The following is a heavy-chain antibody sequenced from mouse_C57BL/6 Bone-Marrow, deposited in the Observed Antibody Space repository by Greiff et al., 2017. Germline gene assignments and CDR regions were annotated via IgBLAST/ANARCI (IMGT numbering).Heavy chain of an antibody. D-gene: IGHD3-2*02. J-gene: IGHJ3*01. CDR1: GYTFTDYY. Sequence: VQLQQSGPELVKPGASVKISCKASGYTFTDYYMNWVKQSHGKSLEWIGDINPNNGGTSYNQKFKGKATLTVDKSSSTAYMELRSLTSEDSAVXYCARWGAQGIAYWGQGTLVTVSA. CDR2: INPNNGGT. V-gene: IGHV1-26*01. CDR3: ARWGAQGIAY.